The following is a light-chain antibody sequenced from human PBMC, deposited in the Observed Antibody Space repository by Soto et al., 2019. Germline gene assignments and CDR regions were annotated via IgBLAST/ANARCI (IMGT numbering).Light chain of an antibody. J-gene: IGKJ1*01. CDR2: WAS. Sequence: DIVMTQSPDSLAVSLGARATVNCNSSQSLFDSSTNKNYLAWYQQKPGQPPKLLIYWASARESGVPDRFSGSGSGTNFTLTINTLQGEDVAVYYCQQYYSPLWTFGQGSKVDVK. CDR1: QSLFDSSTNKNY. CDR3: QQYYSPLWT. V-gene: IGKV4-1*01.